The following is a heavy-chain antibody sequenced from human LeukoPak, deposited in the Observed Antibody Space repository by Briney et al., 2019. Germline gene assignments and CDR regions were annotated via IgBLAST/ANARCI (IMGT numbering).Heavy chain of an antibody. Sequence: AGGSLRLSCAASGFTFSSYSMNWVRQAPGKGLEWVSYISTSSSTIYYADSVKGRFTISTDNAKNSLSLQMSSLRDEDTAAYYCARGGEGLVLVPPHFDYWGQGTLVTVSS. J-gene: IGHJ4*02. V-gene: IGHV3-48*02. CDR3: ARGGEGLVLVPPHFDY. D-gene: IGHD2-2*01. CDR2: ISTSSSTI. CDR1: GFTFSSYS.